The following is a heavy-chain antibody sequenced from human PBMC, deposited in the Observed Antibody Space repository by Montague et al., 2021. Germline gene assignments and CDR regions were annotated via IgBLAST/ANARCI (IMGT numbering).Heavy chain of an antibody. CDR2: TYYRSNWNN. Sequence: CAISGDSVSIKVSAWKWIRHPPSRGPEWLGGTYYRSNWNNDYAPSVKSRIIVNPDTSKNQFSLQLNSVTPEDTAVYYCVRDHDQVFDYWGEGTLVTVSP. CDR1: GDSVSIKVSA. D-gene: IGHD1-1*01. J-gene: IGHJ4*02. V-gene: IGHV6-1*01. CDR3: VRDHDQVFDY.